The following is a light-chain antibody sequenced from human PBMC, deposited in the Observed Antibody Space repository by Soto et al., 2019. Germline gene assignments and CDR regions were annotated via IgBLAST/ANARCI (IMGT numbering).Light chain of an antibody. Sequence: IPMAQSPSTLSTSVGDRVTITCRASQSINIWLAWYQQKPGKAPKLLIYDASSLQSGVPSRFRGSTSGTEFTLTISSLQPDDFATYYCQQYNCYSRSFGGGT. CDR3: QQYNCYSRS. CDR2: DAS. CDR1: QSINIW. V-gene: IGKV1-5*01. J-gene: IGKJ4*01.